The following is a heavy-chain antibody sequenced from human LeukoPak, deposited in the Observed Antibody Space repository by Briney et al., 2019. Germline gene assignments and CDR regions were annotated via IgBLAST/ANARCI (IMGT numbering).Heavy chain of an antibody. CDR1: DYTFTSYG. CDR3: ARSGWGNRQAFDI. CDR2: ISGYNGNT. J-gene: IGHJ3*02. Sequence: ASVKVSCKASDYTFTSYGNSWVRQAPGQGLEWMGWISGYNGNTKYAQKVQGRVTMTTDTSTSTAYMELRSLRSDDTAVYYCARSGWGNRQAFDIWGQGTMVTVSS. D-gene: IGHD6-19*01. V-gene: IGHV1-18*01.